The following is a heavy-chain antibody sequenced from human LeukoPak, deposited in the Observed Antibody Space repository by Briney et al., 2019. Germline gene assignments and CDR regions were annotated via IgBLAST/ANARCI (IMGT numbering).Heavy chain of an antibody. CDR2: TYYRSKWYS. CDR3: AKDCGTGPFACSH. J-gene: IGHJ4*02. D-gene: IGHD2-15*01. Sequence: SQTLSLTCVISGDSVSSNSAAWNWIRQSPSRGLEWLGRTYYRSKWYSYSAVSVKSRIIINPDTSKNQFSLQLNSVTPGDTAVYYCAKDCGTGPFACSHWGQGTLITVSS. CDR1: GDSVSSNSAA. V-gene: IGHV6-1*01.